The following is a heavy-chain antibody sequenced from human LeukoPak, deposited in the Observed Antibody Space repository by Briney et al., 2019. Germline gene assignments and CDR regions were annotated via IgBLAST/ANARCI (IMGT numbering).Heavy chain of an antibody. CDR3: VRDTFSPDAFDI. V-gene: IGHV3-48*02. J-gene: IGHJ3*02. CDR2: ISRSSDTI. Sequence: GGSLRLSCAASGFTFTTYRMNWVRQAPGKGLEWVSDISRSSDTIYYADSVKGRFTISRDNAKNSLFLQMNSLRDEDTAVYYCVRDTFSPDAFDIWGQGTMVTVSS. D-gene: IGHD3-16*01. CDR1: GFTFTTYR.